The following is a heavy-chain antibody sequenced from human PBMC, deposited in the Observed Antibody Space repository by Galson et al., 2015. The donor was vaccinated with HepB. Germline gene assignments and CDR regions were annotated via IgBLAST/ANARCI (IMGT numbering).Heavy chain of an antibody. CDR3: AKDRREIITSFGVVKPSFYFDF. D-gene: IGHD3-3*01. J-gene: IGHJ4*02. V-gene: IGHV3-23*01. CDR2: ITGRGDTT. CDR1: GFTFSNYA. Sequence: SLRLSCAASGFTFSNYAMSWVRQAPGKGLEWVSTITGRGDTTFYPDSVKGRFTISRDNSKNTLYLEMNSLRAEDTAVYYCAKDRREIITSFGVVKPSFYFDFWGQGTLITVFS.